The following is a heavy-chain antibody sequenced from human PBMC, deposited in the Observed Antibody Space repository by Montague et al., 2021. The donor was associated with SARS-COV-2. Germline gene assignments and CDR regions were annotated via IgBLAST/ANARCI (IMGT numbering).Heavy chain of an antibody. CDR3: ARIGGATRGYGIDI. CDR2: IDWDDDK. J-gene: IGHJ3*02. D-gene: IGHD1-26*01. CDR1: GFSLSTSGMC. Sequence: PALGKPTQTLTLTCTFSGFSLSTSGMCVSWIRQPPGKALEWLALIDWDDDKYYSTSLKTRLTISKDTSKNQVVLTMTNMYPVDTATYYCARIGGATRGYGIDIWGQGTMVTVS. V-gene: IGHV2-70*01.